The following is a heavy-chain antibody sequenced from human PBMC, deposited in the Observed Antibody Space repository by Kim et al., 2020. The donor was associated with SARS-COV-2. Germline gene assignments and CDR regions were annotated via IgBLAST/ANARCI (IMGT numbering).Heavy chain of an antibody. D-gene: IGHD2-2*01. J-gene: IGHJ4*02. Sequence: GGSLRLSCAASGFTFSSYSMNWVRQAPGKGLEWVSSISSSSSYIYYADSVKGRFTISRDNAKNSLYLQMNSLRAEDTAVYYCASDPPWGYCSSTSCGGYWGQGTLVTVSS. V-gene: IGHV3-21*01. CDR3: ASDPPWGYCSSTSCGGY. CDR1: GFTFSSYS. CDR2: ISSSSSYI.